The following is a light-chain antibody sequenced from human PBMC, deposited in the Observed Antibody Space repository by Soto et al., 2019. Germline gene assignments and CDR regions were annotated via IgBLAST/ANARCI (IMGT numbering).Light chain of an antibody. J-gene: IGKJ1*01. CDR3: QQYNNWPRT. V-gene: IGKV3-15*01. CDR2: GAS. CDR1: QSISSS. Sequence: EILMTQSPATLSVSPGERATVSCRASQSISSSLAWYQQKPGQAPRLLIYGASTRATGIPVRFSGSGSGTDFTITISSLQSEDFAVYYCQQYNNWPRTFGRGTKVEIK.